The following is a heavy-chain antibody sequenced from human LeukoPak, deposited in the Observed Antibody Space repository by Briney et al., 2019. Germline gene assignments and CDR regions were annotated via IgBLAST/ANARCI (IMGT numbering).Heavy chain of an antibody. J-gene: IGHJ4*02. V-gene: IGHV4-39*07. CDR1: GGSISSSSYY. D-gene: IGHD3-22*01. Sequence: SETLSLTCTVSGGSISSSSYYWGWIRQPPGKGLEWIGSIYYSGSTYYNPSLKSRVTISVDTSKNQFSLKLSSVTAADTAVYYCARGAERITMIVVVTPFDYWGQGTLVTVSS. CDR3: ARGAERITMIVVVTPFDY. CDR2: IYYSGST.